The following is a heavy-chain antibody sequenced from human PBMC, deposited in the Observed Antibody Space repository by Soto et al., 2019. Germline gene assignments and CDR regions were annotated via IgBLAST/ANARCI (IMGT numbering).Heavy chain of an antibody. V-gene: IGHV3-7*01. D-gene: IGHD2-15*01. Sequence: PGGSLRLSCAASGFNLRRYWMHWVRQTPGKGLEWVANINQDETEIYYVASVKGRFTISRDSAQNSLHLQMNSLRAEDTALYFWARTIGGIDAFWGQGTLVTVSS. J-gene: IGHJ4*02. CDR1: GFNLRRYW. CDR2: INQDETEI. CDR3: ARTIGGIDAF.